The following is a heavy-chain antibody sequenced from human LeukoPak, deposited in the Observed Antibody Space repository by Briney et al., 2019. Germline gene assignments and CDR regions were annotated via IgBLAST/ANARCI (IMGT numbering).Heavy chain of an antibody. CDR3: AKGDYGDYGFDY. V-gene: IGHV3-9*01. CDR2: ISWNSGSI. Sequence: PGGSLRLSCAASGFTFSGFWMHWVRQAPGKGLVWVSGISWNSGSIGYADSVKGRFTISRDNAKNSLYLQMNSLRAEDTALYYCAKGDYGDYGFDYWGQGTLVTVSS. CDR1: GFTFSGFW. D-gene: IGHD4-17*01. J-gene: IGHJ4*02.